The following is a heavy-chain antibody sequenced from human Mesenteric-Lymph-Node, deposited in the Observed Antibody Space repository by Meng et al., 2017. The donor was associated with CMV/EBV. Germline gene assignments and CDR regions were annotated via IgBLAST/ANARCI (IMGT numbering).Heavy chain of an antibody. D-gene: IGHD2-2*01. CDR2: IIPIFGTA. CDR3: ARRYCSSTSCSYYYYYGMDV. V-gene: IGHV1-69*06. CDR1: GGTFSSYA. Sequence: SVKVSCKASGGTFSSYAISWVRQAPGQALEWMGGIIPIFGTANYPQKFQGRVTITADKSTSTAYMELSSLRSEDTAVYYCARRYCSSTSCSYYYYYGMDVWGQGTTVTVSS. J-gene: IGHJ6*02.